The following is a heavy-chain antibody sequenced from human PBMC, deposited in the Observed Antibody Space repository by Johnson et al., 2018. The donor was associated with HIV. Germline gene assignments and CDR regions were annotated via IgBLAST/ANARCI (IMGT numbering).Heavy chain of an antibody. D-gene: IGHD3-22*01. Sequence: SSYWMSWVRQAPGKGLEWVANIKQDGSEKYYVDSVKGRFTISRDNSKNTLYLQMNSLRAEDTAVYYCARKLGVYYYDSSGYDIWGQGTMVTVSS. CDR2: IKQDGSEK. V-gene: IGHV3-7*02. CDR3: ARKLGVYYYDSSGYDI. CDR1: SSYW. J-gene: IGHJ3*02.